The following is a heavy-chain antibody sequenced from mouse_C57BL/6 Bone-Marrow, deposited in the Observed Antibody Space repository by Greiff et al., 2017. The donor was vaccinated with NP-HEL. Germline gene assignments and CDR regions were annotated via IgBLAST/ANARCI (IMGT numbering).Heavy chain of an antibody. CDR3: ARGYAKDFDY. CDR2: INPSSGYT. V-gene: IGHV1-4*01. D-gene: IGHD1-2*01. J-gene: IGHJ2*01. Sequence: QVQLKQSGAELARPGASVKMSCKASGYTFTSYTMHWVKQRPGQGLEWIGYINPSSGYTKYNQKFKDKATLTADKSSSTAYMQLSSLTSEDSAVYYCARGYAKDFDYWGQGTTLTVSS. CDR1: GYTFTSYT.